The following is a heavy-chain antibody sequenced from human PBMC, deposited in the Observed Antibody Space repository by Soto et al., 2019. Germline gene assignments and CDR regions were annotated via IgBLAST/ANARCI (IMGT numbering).Heavy chain of an antibody. CDR3: ARDPTIAAGGRDYYYAVDV. J-gene: IGHJ6*02. V-gene: IGHV3-21*01. D-gene: IGHD6-13*01. Sequence: EVQLVESGGGLVKPGGSLRLSCASSGFPFGSFGMNWVRQAPGKGLEWVSCISSRSTYIYYADSVKGRFTVSRDNAKTSVFLQMNSLRAEDTAVYYCARDPTIAAGGRDYYYAVDVWGQGTTVTVYS. CDR2: ISSRSTYI. CDR1: GFPFGSFG.